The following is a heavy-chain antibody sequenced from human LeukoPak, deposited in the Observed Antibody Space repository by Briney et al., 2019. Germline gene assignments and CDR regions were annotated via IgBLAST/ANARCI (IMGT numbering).Heavy chain of an antibody. CDR3: AKGSEQWLVPLDFDY. D-gene: IGHD6-19*01. CDR1: GFTFSSYA. V-gene: IGHV3-23*01. CDR2: ISGSGGST. J-gene: IGHJ4*02. Sequence: GGSLRLSCAASGFTFSSYAMSWVRQAPGKGREWVSAISGSGGSTYYADSVKGRFTISRDNSKNTLYLQMNSLSAEDTAVYYCAKGSEQWLVPLDFDYCGQGTLVTVSS.